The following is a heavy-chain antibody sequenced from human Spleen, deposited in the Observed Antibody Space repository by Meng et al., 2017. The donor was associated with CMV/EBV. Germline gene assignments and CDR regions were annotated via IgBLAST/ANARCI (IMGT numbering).Heavy chain of an antibody. J-gene: IGHJ4*02. CDR3: ASFNWNYGGYFDY. Sequence: GGPLRLSCAASGFTFSDYYMSWIRQAPGKGLEWVSYISSSGSTIYYADSVKGRFTISRDNAKNSLYLQMNSLRAEDTAVYYCASFNWNYGGYFDYWGQGTLVTVSS. CDR2: ISSSGSTI. D-gene: IGHD1-7*01. V-gene: IGHV3-11*04. CDR1: GFTFSDYY.